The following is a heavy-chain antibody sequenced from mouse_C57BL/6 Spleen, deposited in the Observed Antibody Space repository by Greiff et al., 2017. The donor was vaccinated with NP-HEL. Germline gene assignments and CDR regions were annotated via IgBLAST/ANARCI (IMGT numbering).Heavy chain of an antibody. CDR2: LSDGFIST. J-gene: IGHJ3*01. D-gene: IGHD2-13*01. CDR1: VFPFRRSA. V-gene: IGHV5-4*01. Sequence: EVMLVESGGGLVPPFWSLKLSFSSSVFPFRRSALSLVRPPPDPRLEWVAPLSDGFISTYYPDNVKGRFTISRDNAKNNLYLQMSHLKSEDTAMYYCARDGDGGFAYWGQGTLVTVSA. CDR3: ARDGDGGFAY.